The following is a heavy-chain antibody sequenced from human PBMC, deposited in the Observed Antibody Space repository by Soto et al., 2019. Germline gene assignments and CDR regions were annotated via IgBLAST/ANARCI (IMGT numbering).Heavy chain of an antibody. CDR2: ISYDGSNK. V-gene: IGHV3-30-3*01. Sequence: QVQLVESGGGVVQPGRSLRLSCAASGFTFSSYAMHWVRQAPGKGLEWVAVISYDGSNKYYADSVKGRFTISRDNSKNTLYLQMNSLRAEDTAVYYCARDRPSRAGYSSGWYYYYYGMDVWGQGTTVTVSS. CDR3: ARDRPSRAGYSSGWYYYYYGMDV. D-gene: IGHD6-19*01. J-gene: IGHJ6*02. CDR1: GFTFSSYA.